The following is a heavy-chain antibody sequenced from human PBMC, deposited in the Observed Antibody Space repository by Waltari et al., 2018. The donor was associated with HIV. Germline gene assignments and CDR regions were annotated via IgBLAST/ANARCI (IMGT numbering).Heavy chain of an antibody. V-gene: IGHV3-9*01. D-gene: IGHD2-2*01. J-gene: IGHJ4*02. CDR1: GFTFDDYA. CDR2: ISWNSGSI. CDR3: AKGPTLTSPPTYFNY. Sequence: EVHLVESGGGLVQPGRSLRLSCAASGFTFDDYAMHWVRQTPGKVLECVSVISWNSGSIGYADSVKGRFTISRDNAKNSLFLQMNSLRPEDTAFYYCAKGPTLTSPPTYFNYWGQGTLVTVSS.